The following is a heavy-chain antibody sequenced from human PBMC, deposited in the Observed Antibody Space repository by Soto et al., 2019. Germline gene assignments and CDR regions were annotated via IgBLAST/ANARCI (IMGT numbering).Heavy chain of an antibody. CDR2: INHSGST. Sequence: QVQLRQWGAGLLKPSETLSLTCAVFGGSFSGYYWTWIRQPPGKGLEWIGEINHSGSTNYNPSLKSRVTISVDRSKKQFSLKLSSVTAADTAVYYCARGYGSGWGGYSLDICGQGTTVTVSS. J-gene: IGHJ6*02. V-gene: IGHV4-34*01. CDR3: ARGYGSGWGGYSLDI. CDR1: GGSFSGYY. D-gene: IGHD6-19*01.